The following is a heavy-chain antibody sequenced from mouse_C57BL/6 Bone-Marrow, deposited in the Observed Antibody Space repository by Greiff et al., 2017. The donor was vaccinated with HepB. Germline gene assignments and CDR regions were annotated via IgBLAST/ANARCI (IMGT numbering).Heavy chain of an antibody. CDR1: GYTFTDYE. Sequence: VQGVESGAELVRPGASVTLSCKASGYTFTDYEMHWVKQTPVHGLEWIGAIDPETGGTAYNQKFKGKAILTADKSSSTAYMEPRSLTSEDSAVYYCTRSGGGWGQGTLVTVSA. V-gene: IGHV1-15*01. CDR2: IDPETGGT. J-gene: IGHJ3*01. CDR3: TRSGGG. D-gene: IGHD3-1*01.